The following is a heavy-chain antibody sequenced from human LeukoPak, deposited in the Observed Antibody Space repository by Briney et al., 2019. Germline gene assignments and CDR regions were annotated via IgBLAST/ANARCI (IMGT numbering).Heavy chain of an antibody. Sequence: SGGSLRLSSAAPGFPFTSNFLSWGRQPPGKGLGWVSDIYSGGSTSYADSVKGRFTISRDNSKNTLYLQMNSLRAEDTAVYYCTRGGGGSFPHYWGQGTLVTVSS. CDR2: IYSGGST. D-gene: IGHD2-21*01. J-gene: IGHJ4*02. CDR3: TRGGGGSFPHY. CDR1: GFPFTSNF. V-gene: IGHV3-53*01.